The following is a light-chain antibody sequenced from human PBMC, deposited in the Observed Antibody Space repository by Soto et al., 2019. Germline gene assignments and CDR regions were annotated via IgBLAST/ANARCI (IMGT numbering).Light chain of an antibody. J-gene: IGKJ4*01. V-gene: IGKV3-15*01. CDR3: QQYNNYPPDT. CDR1: QSVNNK. CDR2: DAS. Sequence: EIVMTQSPGTLSLSPGERATLSCRASQSVNNKLGWYQQKPGQAPRLLIYDASTRATGVPARFSGSWSGTEFTLTISSLQSEDFAVYYCQQYNNYPPDTFGGGTKVDI.